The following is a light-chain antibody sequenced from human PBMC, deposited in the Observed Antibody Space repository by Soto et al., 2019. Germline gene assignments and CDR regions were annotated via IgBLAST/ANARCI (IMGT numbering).Light chain of an antibody. V-gene: IGKV3-15*01. CDR3: QQYDNWPWT. J-gene: IGKJ1*01. Sequence: EIVMTQSPGTLSVSPGGRATLSCRASQSISDTLAWYQQKPGQAPRLLIYSASRRATGFPARFSGSGSGTDFTLTISSLQSEDFAVYYCQQYDNWPWTFGQGTKVDI. CDR1: QSISDT. CDR2: SAS.